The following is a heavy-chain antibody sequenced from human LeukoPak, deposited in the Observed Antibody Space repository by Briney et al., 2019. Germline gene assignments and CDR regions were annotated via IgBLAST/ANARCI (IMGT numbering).Heavy chain of an antibody. CDR2: ISSSSSTI. CDR1: GFTFSSYS. J-gene: IGHJ4*02. V-gene: IGHV3-48*04. CDR3: VSLSSSGHTDY. Sequence: SGGSLRLSCAASGFTFSSYSMNWVRQAPGKGLEWVSYISSSSSTIYYTDSVKGRFTISRDNAKNSLYLQMNSLRAEDTAVYYCVSLSSSGHTDYWGQGTLVTVSS. D-gene: IGHD3-22*01.